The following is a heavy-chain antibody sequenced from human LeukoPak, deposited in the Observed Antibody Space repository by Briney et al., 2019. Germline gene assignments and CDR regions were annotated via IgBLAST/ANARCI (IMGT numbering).Heavy chain of an antibody. CDR1: GGSISNNNYY. D-gene: IGHD6-19*01. Sequence: PSETLSLTCTVSGGSISNNNYYWAWIRQPPGKGLECIGSIYYSGSTYYNASLKSRGTISVDTSKNQFSLKLNSVTAADTAVYFCARQVVAVAGTGYFDYWGQGTLVTVSS. V-gene: IGHV4-39*01. CDR3: ARQVVAVAGTGYFDY. J-gene: IGHJ4*02. CDR2: IYYSGST.